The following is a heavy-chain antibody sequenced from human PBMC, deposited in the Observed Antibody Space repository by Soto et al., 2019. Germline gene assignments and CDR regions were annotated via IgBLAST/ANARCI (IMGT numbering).Heavy chain of an antibody. V-gene: IGHV1-18*01. J-gene: IGHJ6*02. CDR2: LSVHTGQT. D-gene: IGHD2-2*02. CDR3: ARARYCSSPSCYNHYYYGMDI. CDR1: DYTFTKYG. Sequence: QLVQSGPEVKKPGASVKVSCRASDYTFTKYGVSWVRQAPGQGLEWLGWLSVHTGQTRYACKVQGRATMTADTSANTAYMELRSLISDDTAVYYCARARYCSSPSCYNHYYYGMDIWGQGTTVTVSS.